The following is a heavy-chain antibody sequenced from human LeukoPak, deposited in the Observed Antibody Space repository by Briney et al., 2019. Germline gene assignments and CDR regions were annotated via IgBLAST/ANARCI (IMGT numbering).Heavy chain of an antibody. Sequence: ASVKVSCKASGYTFTNNFMHWVRQAPGQGLEWMGIINPSGDNTWYAQKFQGRVTMTRDMATSTVYMELSSLRSEDTAVYYCARDQGYSDSSAFDYWGQGTLVTVSS. D-gene: IGHD3-22*01. CDR3: ARDQGYSDSSAFDY. CDR2: INPSGDNT. CDR1: GYTFTNNF. V-gene: IGHV1-46*01. J-gene: IGHJ4*02.